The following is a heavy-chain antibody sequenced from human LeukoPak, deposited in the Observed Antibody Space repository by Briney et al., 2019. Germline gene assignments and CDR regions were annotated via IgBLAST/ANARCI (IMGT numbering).Heavy chain of an antibody. CDR3: ARAAGYSSSKFDY. J-gene: IGHJ4*02. D-gene: IGHD6-13*01. V-gene: IGHV4-34*01. CDR2: IYHSGST. Sequence: PSETLSLTCAVYGGSFSGYYWSWIRQPPGKGLEWIGEIYHSGSTNYNPSLKSRVTISVDKSKNQFSLKLSSVTAADTAVYYCARAAGYSSSKFDYWGQGTLVTVSS. CDR1: GGSFSGYY.